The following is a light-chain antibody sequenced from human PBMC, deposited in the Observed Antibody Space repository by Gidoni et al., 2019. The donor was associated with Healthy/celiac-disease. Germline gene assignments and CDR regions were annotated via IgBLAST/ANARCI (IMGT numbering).Light chain of an antibody. Sequence: DIQMTQSPSSLSASVGDRVTITCRASQGISNYLAWYQPKPGKVPKLLIYAASTLQSGVPSRFSGSGSGTDFTLTISSLQPEDVATYYCQKYNSAPRLTFGGGTKVEIK. J-gene: IGKJ4*01. V-gene: IGKV1-27*01. CDR2: AAS. CDR1: QGISNY. CDR3: QKYNSAPRLT.